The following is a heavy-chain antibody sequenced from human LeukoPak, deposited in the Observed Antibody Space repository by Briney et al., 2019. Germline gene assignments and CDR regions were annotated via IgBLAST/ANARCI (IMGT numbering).Heavy chain of an antibody. CDR2: IIPIFGTA. CDR3: ARTYGDPYYFDY. Sequence: GSSVKVSCKASGGTFTSYAIRWVRQAPGRGLELMGGIIPIFGTANYAQKFQGRVTITADESTSTAYMELSSLRSEDTAVYYCARTYGDPYYFDYWGQGTLVTVSS. V-gene: IGHV1-69*01. J-gene: IGHJ4*02. CDR1: GGTFTSYA. D-gene: IGHD4-17*01.